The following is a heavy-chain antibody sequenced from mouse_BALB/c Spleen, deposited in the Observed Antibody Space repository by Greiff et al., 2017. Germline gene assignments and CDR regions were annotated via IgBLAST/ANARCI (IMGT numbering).Heavy chain of an antibody. V-gene: IGHV5-17*02. CDR1: GFTFSSFG. D-gene: IGHD2-1*01. CDR2: ISSGSSTI. CDR3: ARSGGNYWYFDV. J-gene: IGHJ1*01. Sequence: EVQRVESGGGLVQPGGSRKLSCAASGFTFSSFGMHWVRQAPEKGLEWVAYISSGSSTIYYADTVKGRFTISRDNPKNTLFLQMTSLRSEDTAMYYCARSGGNYWYFDVWGAGTTVTVSS.